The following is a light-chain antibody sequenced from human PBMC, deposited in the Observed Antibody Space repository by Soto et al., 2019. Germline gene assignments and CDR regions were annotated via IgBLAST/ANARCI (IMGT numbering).Light chain of an antibody. Sequence: AVRMTQSPSSLSASTGDSVSITCRASQGVNSYFAWYQQKPGKAPKLLIYAASTLESGVPSRFRASGSGTDFTLTISYLQSEDFATYYCQQYYIYAYTFGQGTKLEIK. CDR1: QGVNSY. CDR3: QQYYIYAYT. J-gene: IGKJ2*01. CDR2: AAS. V-gene: IGKV1-8*01.